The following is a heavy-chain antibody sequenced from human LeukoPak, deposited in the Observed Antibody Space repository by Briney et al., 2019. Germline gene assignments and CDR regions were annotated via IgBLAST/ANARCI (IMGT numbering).Heavy chain of an antibody. V-gene: IGHV1-2*02. Sequence: ASVKVSCKASGYTFTGYDMHRVRQAPGQGLEWMGWINPNSGGTNYAQKFQGRVTMTRDTSISTAYMELSRLRSDDTAVSYCARRDDDYGDYAPPTYAYWGQGTLVTLPS. J-gene: IGHJ4*02. CDR1: GYTFTGYD. CDR2: INPNSGGT. CDR3: ARRDDDYGDYAPPTYAY. D-gene: IGHD4-17*01.